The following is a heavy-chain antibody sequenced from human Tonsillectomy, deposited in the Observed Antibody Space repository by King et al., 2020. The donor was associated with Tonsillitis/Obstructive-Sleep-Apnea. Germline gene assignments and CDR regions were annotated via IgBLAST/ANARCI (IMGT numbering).Heavy chain of an antibody. D-gene: IGHD3-10*01. CDR3: AKAMVQGIIITFFDY. CDR1: GITFSSYA. J-gene: IGHJ4*02. CDR2: ISGGGGST. Sequence: VQLVESGGGLVQPGGSLRLSCAASGITFSSYAMSWVRQAPGKGLEWVSTISGGGGSTYYADSVKGRFTISRENSKNTWSLQMNSLRAEDTAVYYCAKAMVQGIIITFFDYWGQGTLVTVSS. V-gene: IGHV3-23*04.